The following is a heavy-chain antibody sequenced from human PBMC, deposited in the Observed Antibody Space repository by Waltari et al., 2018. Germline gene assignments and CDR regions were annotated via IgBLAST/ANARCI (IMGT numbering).Heavy chain of an antibody. Sequence: EVQLVESGGGLVQPGGSLRLSCAASGFTFSSYWMSWVRQDPGKWLEWVANIKQDGSEKYYVDSVKGRFTISRDNAKNSLYLQMNSLRAEDTAVYYCARGNDFWSAPIGTWFDPWGQGTLVTVSS. CDR1: GFTFSSYW. J-gene: IGHJ5*02. D-gene: IGHD3-3*01. CDR3: ARGNDFWSAPIGTWFDP. V-gene: IGHV3-7*04. CDR2: IKQDGSEK.